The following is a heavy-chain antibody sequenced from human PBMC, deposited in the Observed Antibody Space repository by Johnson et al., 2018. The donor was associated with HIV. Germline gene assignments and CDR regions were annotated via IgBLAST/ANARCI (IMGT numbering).Heavy chain of an antibody. CDR2: ISYDGSDK. V-gene: IGHV3-30*19. J-gene: IGHJ3*02. CDR3: ARENWGQRMNAFDI. D-gene: IGHD7-27*01. CDR1: GFSFSTYG. Sequence: QVQLVESGGGVVQPGGSLRLSCAASGFSFSTYGMHWVRQAPGKGLEWVAVISYDGSDKYYADSVKGRLTISRDSSRNTLYLEMNSLRAEDTAVYYCARENWGQRMNAFDIWGQGTMVTVSS.